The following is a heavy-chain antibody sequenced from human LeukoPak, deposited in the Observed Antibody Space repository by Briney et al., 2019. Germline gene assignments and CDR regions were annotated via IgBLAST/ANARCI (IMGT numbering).Heavy chain of an antibody. J-gene: IGHJ4*02. Sequence: GGSLRLSCAASGFTFSSYSMNWVRQAPGKGLEWVSSISTSSSYIYYEDSVKGRFTISRDNAKKSLYLQMNSLRAEDTALYHCARHRSGYDAYYFDYWGQGTLVTVSS. CDR2: ISTSSSYI. D-gene: IGHD5-12*01. V-gene: IGHV3-21*04. CDR1: GFTFSSYS. CDR3: ARHRSGYDAYYFDY.